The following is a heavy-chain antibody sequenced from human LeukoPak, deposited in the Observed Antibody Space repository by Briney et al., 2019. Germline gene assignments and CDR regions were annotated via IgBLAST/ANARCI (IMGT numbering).Heavy chain of an antibody. V-gene: IGHV3-23*01. J-gene: IGHJ4*02. D-gene: IGHD3-10*01. Sequence: WGSLRLSCAASGFTFSSYAMSWVRQAPGKGLEWVSSVTGNGDNTFHADSVKGRFTISRDNSKNMLYLQINSLRAEDTAVYYCARDRNYFEALHRSYWGQGTLVTVSS. CDR3: ARDRNYFEALHRSY. CDR1: GFTFSSYA. CDR2: VTGNGDNT.